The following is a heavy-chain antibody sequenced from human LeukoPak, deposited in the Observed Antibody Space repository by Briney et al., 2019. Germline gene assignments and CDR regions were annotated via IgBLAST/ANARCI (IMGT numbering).Heavy chain of an antibody. CDR3: ITPLPYSAQ. CDR1: VFTFSNAC. J-gene: IGHJ4*02. CDR2: IKPKTDGETT. D-gene: IGHD2-21*01. V-gene: IGHV3-15*07. Sequence: GGSLRLSGADSVFTFSNACMNWVHQAPGKGLEWVGRIKPKTDGETTEYAAPVKDRFSISRDDSKSMMYLQMNSLKTEDTAVYYCITPLPYSAQGGQGTLVTVSS.